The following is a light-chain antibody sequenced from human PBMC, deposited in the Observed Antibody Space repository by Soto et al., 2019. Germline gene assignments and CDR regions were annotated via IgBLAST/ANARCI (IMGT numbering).Light chain of an antibody. V-gene: IGLV2-14*01. J-gene: IGLJ1*01. CDR1: SSDVGGYIY. CDR2: DVT. Sequence: QSVLAQPASVSGSPGQSITISCTGTSSDVGGYIYVSWYQQHPGTAPKLMIYDVTSRPSGVSYRFSGCKSGNTASLTISGLQAEDEADYYCSSYTSSSAYVFGTGTKVTVL. CDR3: SSYTSSSAYV.